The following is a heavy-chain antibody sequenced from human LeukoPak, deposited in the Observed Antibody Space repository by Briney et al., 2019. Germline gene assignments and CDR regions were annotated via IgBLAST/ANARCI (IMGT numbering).Heavy chain of an antibody. CDR1: GGSISSGGYY. CDR2: IYYSGST. CDR3: ARGTTETVRAAADPYYYYYGMDV. D-gene: IGHD6-13*01. J-gene: IGHJ6*02. V-gene: IGHV4-31*03. Sequence: SQTLSLTCTVSGGSISSGGYYWSWIRQHPGKGLEWIGYIYYSGSTYYNPSLKSRVTISVDTSKNQFSLKLSSVTAADTAVYYCARGTTETVRAAADPYYYYYGMDVWGQGTTVTVSS.